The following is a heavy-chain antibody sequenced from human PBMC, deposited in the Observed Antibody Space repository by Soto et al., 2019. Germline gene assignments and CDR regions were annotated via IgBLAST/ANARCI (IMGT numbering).Heavy chain of an antibody. V-gene: IGHV5-51*01. D-gene: IGHD2-15*01. J-gene: IGHJ6*02. CDR2: IYPGDSDT. CDR1: GYSFTSYW. CDR3: ARQYCSGGSCYSYYYYYGMDV. Sequence: GESLKISCKGSGYSFTSYWIGWVRQMPGKGLEWMGIIYPGDSDTRYSPSFQGQVTISADKSISTAYLQWSSLKASDTAMYYFARQYCSGGSCYSYYYYYGMDVWGQGTTVTVSS.